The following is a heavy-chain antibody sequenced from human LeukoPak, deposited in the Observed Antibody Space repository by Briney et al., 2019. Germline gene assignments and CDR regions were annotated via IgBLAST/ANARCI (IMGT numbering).Heavy chain of an antibody. Sequence: GGSLRLSCAVSGFTVSSNYMSWVRQAPGKGLEWVSVINSGGRTYYADSVKGRFTISRDNSKNTLYLQMNSLRAEDTAVYYCAKDRGSIAAGGSDYWGQGTLVTVSS. CDR2: INSGGRT. CDR3: AKDRGSIAAGGSDY. CDR1: GFTVSSNY. V-gene: IGHV3-53*01. D-gene: IGHD6-13*01. J-gene: IGHJ4*02.